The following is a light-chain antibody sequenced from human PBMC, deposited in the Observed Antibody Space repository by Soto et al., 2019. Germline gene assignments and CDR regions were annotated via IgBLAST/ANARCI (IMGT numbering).Light chain of an antibody. Sequence: EIVLTQSPGTLSLSPGERATLSCRASQSVSSNYLAWYQHKPGQAPRLLIYGASNRATGIPDRFSGSGSRTDFTLTIFRLEPEDFAVYYCQQYATSPWTFGQGTKVDIK. CDR1: QSVSSNY. CDR3: QQYATSPWT. CDR2: GAS. J-gene: IGKJ1*01. V-gene: IGKV3-20*01.